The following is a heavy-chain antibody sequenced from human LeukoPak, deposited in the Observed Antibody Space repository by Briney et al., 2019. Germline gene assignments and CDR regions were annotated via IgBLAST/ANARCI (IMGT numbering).Heavy chain of an antibody. CDR1: GFTFSSYA. J-gene: IGHJ4*02. CDR2: ISYDGSNK. CDR3: ARDFPPYYDFWSGYYDC. D-gene: IGHD3-3*01. Sequence: GRSLRLSCAASGFTFSSYAMHWVRQAPGKGLEWVAVISYDGSNKYYADSVKGRFTISRDNSKNTLYLQMNSLRAEDTAVYYCARDFPPYYDFWSGYYDCWGQGTLATVSS. V-gene: IGHV3-30*04.